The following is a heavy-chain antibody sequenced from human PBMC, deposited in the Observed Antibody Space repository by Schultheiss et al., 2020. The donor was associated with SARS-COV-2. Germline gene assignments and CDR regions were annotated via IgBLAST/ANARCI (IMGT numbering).Heavy chain of an antibody. D-gene: IGHD2-2*01. CDR2: IYYSGST. V-gene: IGHV4-39*07. Sequence: SETLSLTCTVSGGSISSSSYYWGWIRQPPGKGLEWIGSIYYSGSTYYNPFLKSRVTISVDTSKNQFSLKLSSVTAADTAVYYCARDRRYRSTTSAFDIWGQGTMVTVSS. CDR1: GGSISSSSYY. J-gene: IGHJ3*02. CDR3: ARDRRYRSTTSAFDI.